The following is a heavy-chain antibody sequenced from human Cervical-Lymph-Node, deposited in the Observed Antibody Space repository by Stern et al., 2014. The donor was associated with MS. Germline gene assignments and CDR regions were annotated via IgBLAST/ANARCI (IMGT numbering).Heavy chain of an antibody. CDR3: ARDNDDNGMDV. D-gene: IGHD1-1*01. V-gene: IGHV1-69*06. Sequence: VHLVESGAEVKKPGSSVKGSCKASGGTFSNFGFSWVRQAPGQGLDWMGWIIPIFGTAHYAQKFQGRVTITADISTSTAYMELNSLRSEDTAVYYCARDNDDNGMDVWGQGTTVIVSS. J-gene: IGHJ6*02. CDR2: IIPIFGTA. CDR1: GGTFSNFG.